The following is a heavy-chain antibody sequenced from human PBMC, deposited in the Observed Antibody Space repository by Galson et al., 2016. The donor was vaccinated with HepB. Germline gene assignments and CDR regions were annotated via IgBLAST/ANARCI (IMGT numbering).Heavy chain of an antibody. Sequence: SLRLSCAASGFIFSSYAMNWVRQAPGKGLEWVSSISSRSTYIYYADSVKGRFTISRDNAKNLLFLQMDSLRAEDTAVYYCARDYGGTSGYFDSWGQGTPVTVSS. J-gene: IGHJ4*02. CDR3: ARDYGGTSGYFDS. CDR1: GFIFSSYA. V-gene: IGHV3-21*06. CDR2: ISSRSTYI. D-gene: IGHD4-23*01.